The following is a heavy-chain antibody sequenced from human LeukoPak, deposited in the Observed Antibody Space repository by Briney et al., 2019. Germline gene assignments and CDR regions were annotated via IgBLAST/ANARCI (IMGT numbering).Heavy chain of an antibody. V-gene: IGHV3-23*01. CDR1: GFTFTNHV. D-gene: IGHD2-21*02. CDR3: AKVDPASVTGGVFYYYYCMDV. CDR2: ISVSGAGT. J-gene: IGHJ6*03. Sequence: GGSLRLSCAASGFTFTNHVITWVRQAPGKGLEWVSGISVSGAGTFYAESVKGRFTISRDNSKTTLSLQMNSLRAEDTAIYYCAKVDPASVTGGVFYYYYCMDVWGKGTTVTVSS.